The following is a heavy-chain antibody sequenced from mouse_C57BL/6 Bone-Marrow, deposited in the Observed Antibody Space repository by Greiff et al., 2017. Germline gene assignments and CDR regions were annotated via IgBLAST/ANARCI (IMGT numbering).Heavy chain of an antibody. CDR3: AIFSHYYYGSSYYYAMDY. J-gene: IGHJ4*01. V-gene: IGHV1-74*01. Sequence: VQLQQPGAELVKPGASVKVSCKASGYTFTSYWMHWVKQRPGQGLEWIGRIHPSDSDTNYNQKFKGKATLTVDKSSSTAYMQLSSLTSEDSAVYYCAIFSHYYYGSSYYYAMDYWGQGTSVTVSS. CDR1: GYTFTSYW. D-gene: IGHD1-1*01. CDR2: IHPSDSDT.